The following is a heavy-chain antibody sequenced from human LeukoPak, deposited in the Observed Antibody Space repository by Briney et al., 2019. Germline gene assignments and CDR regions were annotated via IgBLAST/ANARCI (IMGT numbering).Heavy chain of an antibody. V-gene: IGHV1-18*04. D-gene: IGHD3-3*01. J-gene: IGHJ1*01. CDR1: GYTLSSYG. CDR3: ARDLPFEGLLEWLLEY. CDR2: ISCQSGKT. Sequence: ASVKVSCKASGYTLSSYGITWVRQAPGQGLEWMGWISCQSGKTKYAQKFQHRFTMTIDILTTTAYMELTSLTSDDTAVYYCARDLPFEGLLEWLLEYWGQGTLVTVSS.